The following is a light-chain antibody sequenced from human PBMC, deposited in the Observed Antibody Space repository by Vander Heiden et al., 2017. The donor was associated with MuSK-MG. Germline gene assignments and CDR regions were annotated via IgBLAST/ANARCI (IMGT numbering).Light chain of an antibody. CDR1: QGISSY. Sequence: DIQLTQSPSFLSASVGDRVTITCRASQGISSYLAWYQQKPGKAPKLLIYAASTLQSGVPSRFSGSGSGTEFTLTISSLQPEDFATYYCQQRKSYPPITFGQGTRLEIK. CDR2: AAS. V-gene: IGKV1-9*01. J-gene: IGKJ5*01. CDR3: QQRKSYPPIT.